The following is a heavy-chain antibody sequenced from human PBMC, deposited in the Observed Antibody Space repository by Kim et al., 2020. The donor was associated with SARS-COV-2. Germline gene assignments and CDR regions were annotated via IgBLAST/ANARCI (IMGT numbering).Heavy chain of an antibody. Sequence: SETLSLTCAVYGGSFSGYYWSWIRQPPGKGLEWIGEINHSGSTNYNPSLKSRVTISVDTSKNQFSLKLSSVTAADTAVYYCARDWRRYYGSGSYYKANWFDPWGQGTLVTVSS. CDR2: INHSGST. J-gene: IGHJ5*02. CDR1: GGSFSGYY. D-gene: IGHD3-10*01. V-gene: IGHV4-34*01. CDR3: ARDWRRYYGSGSYYKANWFDP.